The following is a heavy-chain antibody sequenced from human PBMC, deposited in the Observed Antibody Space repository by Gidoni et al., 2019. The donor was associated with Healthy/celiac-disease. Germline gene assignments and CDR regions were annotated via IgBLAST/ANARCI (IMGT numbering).Heavy chain of an antibody. CDR1: GGPISSGGYD. CDR2: IYYSGST. J-gene: IGHJ5*02. D-gene: IGHD5-18*01. CDR3: ASGGGMVTTNWFDP. Sequence: QVQLQESGPGLVKPSQTLPLHCTVSGGPISSGGYDWSWVRQHPGKVLEWIGYIYYSGSTYYNPSLKSRVTISVDTSKNQFSLKLSSVTAADTAVYYCASGGGMVTTNWFDPWGQGTLVTVSS. V-gene: IGHV4-31*03.